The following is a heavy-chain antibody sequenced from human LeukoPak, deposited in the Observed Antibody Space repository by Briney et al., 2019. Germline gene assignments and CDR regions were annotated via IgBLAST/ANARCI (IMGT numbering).Heavy chain of an antibody. Sequence: PSETLSLTCTVSGGSISSSSYYWGWIRQPPGKGLEWIGSIYYSGSTYYNPSLKSRVTISVDTSKNQFSLKLSSVTAADTAVYYCARVGTITIVDYWGQRTLVTVSS. CDR2: IYYSGST. J-gene: IGHJ4*02. CDR1: GGSISSSSYY. D-gene: IGHD1-1*01. CDR3: ARVGTITIVDY. V-gene: IGHV4-39*07.